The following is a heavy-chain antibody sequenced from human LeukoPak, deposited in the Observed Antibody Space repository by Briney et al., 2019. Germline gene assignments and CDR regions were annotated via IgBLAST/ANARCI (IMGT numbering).Heavy chain of an antibody. CDR3: ARLGARQMLEY. Sequence: GGSLRLSCAASEFTFSSYWMSWVRQAPGKGLEWVANIKQDGGQIYYLESVKGRFTVSRDNAKNSLYLQMNSLRAEDTAEYYCARLGARQMLEYWGQGTLVTVSS. D-gene: IGHD4-17*01. J-gene: IGHJ4*02. V-gene: IGHV3-7*01. CDR1: EFTFSSYW. CDR2: IKQDGGQI.